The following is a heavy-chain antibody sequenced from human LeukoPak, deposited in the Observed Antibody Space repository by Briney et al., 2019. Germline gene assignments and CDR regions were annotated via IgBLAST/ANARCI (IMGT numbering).Heavy chain of an antibody. V-gene: IGHV3-21*01. J-gene: IGHJ4*02. CDR1: GFTFSSYS. D-gene: IGHD2-21*02. Sequence: GGSLRLSCAASGFTFSSYSMNWVRQAPGKGLEWVSSISSSSSCIYYADSVKGRFTISRDNAKNSLYLQMNSLRAEDTAVYYCAAHRSGDLFDYWGQGTLVTVSS. CDR3: AAHRSGDLFDY. CDR2: ISSSSSCI.